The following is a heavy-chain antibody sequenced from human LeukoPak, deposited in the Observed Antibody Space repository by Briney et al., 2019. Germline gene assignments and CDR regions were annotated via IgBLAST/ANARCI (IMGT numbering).Heavy chain of an antibody. CDR2: INPSGGST. V-gene: IGHV1-46*01. J-gene: IGHJ6*02. Sequence: ASVKVSCKASGYTFTSYYMHWVRQAPGQGLEWMGIINPSGGSTSYAQKFQGRVTMTRDTSTSTGYMELRSLRSDDTAVYYCARLGSPFDIVPNTMDVWGQGTTVTVTS. CDR3: ARLGSPFDIVPNTMDV. CDR1: GYTFTSYY. D-gene: IGHD2-15*01.